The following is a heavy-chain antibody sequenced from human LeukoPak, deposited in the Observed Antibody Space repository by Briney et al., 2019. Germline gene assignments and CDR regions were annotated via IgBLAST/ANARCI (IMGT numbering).Heavy chain of an antibody. J-gene: IGHJ6*03. CDR1: GGSISSGGYY. CDR2: IYHSGST. CDR3: ARDGPRDYYYYMDV. V-gene: IGHV4-30-2*01. Sequence: PSETLSLTCTVSGGSISSGGYYWSWIRQPPGKGLEWIGYIYHSGSTYYNPSLKSRVTISVDRSKNQFSLKLSSVTAADTAVYYCARDGPRDYYYYMDVWGKGTTVTVSS.